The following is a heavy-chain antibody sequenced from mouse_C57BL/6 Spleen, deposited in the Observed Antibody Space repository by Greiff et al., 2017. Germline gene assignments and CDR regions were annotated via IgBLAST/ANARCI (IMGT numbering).Heavy chain of an antibody. CDR1: GYTFTNYW. CDR3: ARRTGTGDFDY. J-gene: IGHJ2*01. CDR2: IYPGGGYT. Sequence: QVHVKQSGAELVRPGSSVKLSCKASGYTFTNYWIGWAKQRPGHGLEWIGDIYPGGGYTNYNEKFKGKATLTADKSSSTAYMQFSSLTSEDSAIYYCARRTGTGDFDYWGQGTTLTVSS. V-gene: IGHV1-63*01. D-gene: IGHD4-1*01.